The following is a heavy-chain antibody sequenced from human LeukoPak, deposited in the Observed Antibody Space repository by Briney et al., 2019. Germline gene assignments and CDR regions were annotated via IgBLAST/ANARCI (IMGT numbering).Heavy chain of an antibody. CDR2: ISGSGGST. D-gene: IGHD2-2*01. J-gene: IGHJ6*03. Sequence: PGGSLRLSCAASGFTFSSYGMSWVRQASGKGLEWVSAISGSGGSTYYADSVKGRFTISRDNSKNTLYLQMNSLRAEDTAVYYCAKDCCSCTSCYFSYCYYYYYMDVWGKGTTVTISS. CDR1: GFTFSSYG. CDR3: AKDCCSCTSCYFSYCYYYYYMDV. V-gene: IGHV3-23*01.